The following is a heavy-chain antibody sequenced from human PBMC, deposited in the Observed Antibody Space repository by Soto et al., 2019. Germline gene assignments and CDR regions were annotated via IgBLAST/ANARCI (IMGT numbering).Heavy chain of an antibody. V-gene: IGHV1-18*01. J-gene: IGHJ4*02. CDR1: GYTFTSYG. CDR2: ISAYNGNT. Sequence: QVQLVQSGAEVKKPGASVKVSCKASGYTFTSYGISWVRQAPGQGLEWMGWISAYNGNTNYAQKLQGRVTMTTDTSTSTAYMELRSLRSDDTAVYYCARDSLPFVIVATIWYFDYWGQGTLVTVSS. D-gene: IGHD5-12*01. CDR3: ARDSLPFVIVATIWYFDY.